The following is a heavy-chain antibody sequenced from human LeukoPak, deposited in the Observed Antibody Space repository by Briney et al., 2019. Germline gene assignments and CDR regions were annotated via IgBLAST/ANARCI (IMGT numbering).Heavy chain of an antibody. V-gene: IGHV1-2*02. CDR1: GYTFTGYY. CDR2: INPNSGGT. Sequence: GASVKVSCKASGYTFTGYYMHWVRQAPGQGLEWMGWINPNSGGTNYAQKFQGRVTMTRDTSISTAYMELSRLRSDDTAVYYCARVGYCSSTSCYNDYWGQGTLVTVSS. J-gene: IGHJ4*02. D-gene: IGHD2-2*02. CDR3: ARVGYCSSTSCYNDY.